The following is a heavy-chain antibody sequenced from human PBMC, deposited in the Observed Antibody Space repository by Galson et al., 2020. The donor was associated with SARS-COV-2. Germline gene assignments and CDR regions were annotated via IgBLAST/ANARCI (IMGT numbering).Heavy chain of an antibody. V-gene: IGHV4-34*01. Sequence: ETSETLSLTCAAYGGSFSGYYWSWIRQPPGKGLEWIGEINHSGSTNYNPSPKSRLTISADTSNNQFSLKLSSVTAADTAVYYCARGLQGVLTAMVTYYYYCGMDVWGQGTTVTVSS. J-gene: IGHJ6*02. CDR3: ARGLQGVLTAMVTYYYYCGMDV. CDR1: GGSFSGYY. CDR2: INHSGST. D-gene: IGHD5-18*01.